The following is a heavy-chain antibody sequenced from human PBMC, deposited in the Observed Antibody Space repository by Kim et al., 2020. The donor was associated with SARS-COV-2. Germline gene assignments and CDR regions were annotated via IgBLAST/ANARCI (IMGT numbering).Heavy chain of an antibody. CDR3: ARPVAGSVWDV. CDR1: GGSISSNNW. J-gene: IGHJ6*02. CDR2: IYHSGTT. Sequence: SETLSLTCGVSGGSISSNNWWSWVRQPPGKGLEWIGDIYHSGTTNNNPSLKSRVTISVDKSKNQFFLNLRSITAADTAVYYCARPVAGSVWDVWGQGTTVTGAS. V-gene: IGHV4-4*02. D-gene: IGHD6-19*01.